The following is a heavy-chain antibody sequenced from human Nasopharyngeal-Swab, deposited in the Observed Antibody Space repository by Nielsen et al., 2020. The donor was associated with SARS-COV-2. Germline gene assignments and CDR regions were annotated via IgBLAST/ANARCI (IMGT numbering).Heavy chain of an antibody. Sequence: GALKISCAASEVTVSSNYMSWVRQAPGKGLEWVSVIYSGGSTYYADSVKGRFTISRDNSKNTLYLQMNSLRAEDTAVYYCARDLGMAGGMDVWGQGTTVTVSS. CDR2: IYSGGST. D-gene: IGHD6-19*01. CDR3: ARDLGMAGGMDV. CDR1: EVTVSSNY. V-gene: IGHV3-53*01. J-gene: IGHJ6*02.